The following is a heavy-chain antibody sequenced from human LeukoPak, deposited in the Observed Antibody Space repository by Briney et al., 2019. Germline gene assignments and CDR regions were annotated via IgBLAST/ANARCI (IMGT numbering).Heavy chain of an antibody. D-gene: IGHD6-6*01. J-gene: IGHJ4*02. V-gene: IGHV1-2*04. Sequence: ASVKVSCKASGYTFTGYYIHWVRQAPGQGLEWMGWINPNSGGTNYAQKFQGWVTMTRDTSISTAYMELSRLRSDDTAVYYCARDSGSSELDYWGQGTLVTVSS. CDR2: INPNSGGT. CDR3: ARDSGSSELDY. CDR1: GYTFTGYY.